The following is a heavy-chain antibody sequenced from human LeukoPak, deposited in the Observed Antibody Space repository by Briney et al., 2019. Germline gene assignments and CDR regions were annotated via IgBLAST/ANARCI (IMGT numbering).Heavy chain of an antibody. D-gene: IGHD6-13*01. CDR2: IYYSGSA. Sequence: KPSETLSLTCTVSGGSISRSSYYWSWIRQPPGKGLEWIGSIYYSGSAYYNPSLKSRVTMSVDTSKNQFSLKLSSVTAADTAVYYCAGYSSSWYQSYFDYWGQGTLVTVSS. CDR3: AGYSSSWYQSYFDY. V-gene: IGHV4-39*07. J-gene: IGHJ4*02. CDR1: GGSISRSSYY.